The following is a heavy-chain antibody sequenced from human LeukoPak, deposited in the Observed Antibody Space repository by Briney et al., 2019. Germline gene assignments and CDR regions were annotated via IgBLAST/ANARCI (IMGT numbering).Heavy chain of an antibody. J-gene: IGHJ4*02. CDR1: GGSFSGYY. V-gene: IGHV4-34*01. Sequence: PSETLSLTCAVYGGSFSGYYWSWIRQPPGKGLEWIREINHSGSTNYNPSLKSRVTISVDTSKNQFSLKLSSVTAADTAVYYCARGGRYYDFWSGYPAAIDYWGQGTLVTVSS. CDR2: INHSGST. D-gene: IGHD3-3*01. CDR3: ARGGRYYDFWSGYPAAIDY.